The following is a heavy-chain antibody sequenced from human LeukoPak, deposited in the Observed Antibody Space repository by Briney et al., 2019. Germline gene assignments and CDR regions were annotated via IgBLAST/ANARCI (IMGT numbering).Heavy chain of an antibody. V-gene: IGHV4-39*07. CDR3: ASPAVAATPSHAFDI. CDR1: GGSISSSSYY. J-gene: IGHJ3*02. D-gene: IGHD2-15*01. Sequence: SETLSLTCTVSGGSISSSSYYWGWIRQPPGKGLEWIGSIYYSGSTYYNPSLKSRVTISVDTSKNQFSLKLSSVTAADTAVYYCASPAVAATPSHAFDIWGQGTMVTVSS. CDR2: IYYSGST.